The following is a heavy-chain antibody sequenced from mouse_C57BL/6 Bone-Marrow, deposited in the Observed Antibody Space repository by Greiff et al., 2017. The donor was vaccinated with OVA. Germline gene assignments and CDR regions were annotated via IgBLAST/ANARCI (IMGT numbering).Heavy chain of an antibody. CDR2: ISSGGSYT. CDR1: GFTFSSYG. Sequence: EVKLQESGGDLVKPGGSLKLSCAASGFTFSSYGMSWVRQTPDKRLEWVATISSGGSYTYYPDSVKGRFTISRDNAKNTLYLQMSSLKSEDTAMYYCASSLVGRMDYWGQGTSVTVSA. D-gene: IGHD1-1*01. J-gene: IGHJ4*01. CDR3: ASSLVGRMDY. V-gene: IGHV5-6*01.